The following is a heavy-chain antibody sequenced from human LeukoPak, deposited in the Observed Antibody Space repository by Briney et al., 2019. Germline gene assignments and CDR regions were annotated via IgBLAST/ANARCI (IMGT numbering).Heavy chain of an antibody. CDR2: ITGRGTNT. Sequence: GGSLRHSCAHPEFTICDSMLTSICQAPGKGLEWVSYITGRGTNTNYADSVKGRFTISRDNANNSLYLQMNSLRAEGPGGDYWVIGNYGVDGWGQGTTVTVSS. J-gene: IGHJ6*02. V-gene: IGHV3-11*05. CDR3: VIGNYGVDG. CDR1: EFTICDSM.